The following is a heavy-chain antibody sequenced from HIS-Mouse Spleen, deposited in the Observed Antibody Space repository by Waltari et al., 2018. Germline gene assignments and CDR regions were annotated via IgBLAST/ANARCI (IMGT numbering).Heavy chain of an antibody. CDR3: AREIPYSSSWYDWYFDL. D-gene: IGHD6-13*01. CDR1: DRPISNSSYY. V-gene: IGHV4-39*07. CDR2: IHYSGST. Sequence: LQLQESAPGLVKPSETLSLTCTVSDRPISNSSYYWGSSRQPPGRGLEWFGSIHYSGSTYDNPALTSRVTISVNTSKNKCSLKLSSVTAADTAVYYCAREIPYSSSWYDWYFDLWGRGTLVTVSS. J-gene: IGHJ2*01.